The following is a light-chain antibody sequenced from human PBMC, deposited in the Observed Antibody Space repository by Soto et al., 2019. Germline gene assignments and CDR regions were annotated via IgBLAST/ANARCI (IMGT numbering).Light chain of an antibody. V-gene: IGLV2-23*02. CDR1: SSDVGSHNF. CDR3: CSDAGSLTWV. J-gene: IGLJ3*02. Sequence: QSVLTQPASVSGSPGQSITISCTGTSSDVGSHNFVSWYQQHPGKAPKLMIYGVRERPSWVSNRFSGSKSGNTASLTISGLQAEDEADYYCCSDAGSLTWVFGGGTKVTVL. CDR2: GVR.